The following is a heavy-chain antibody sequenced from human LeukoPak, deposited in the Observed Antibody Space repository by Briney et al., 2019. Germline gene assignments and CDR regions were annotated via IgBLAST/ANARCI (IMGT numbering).Heavy chain of an antibody. Sequence: GGSLRLSCAASGFTFSSYWMSWVRQAPGKGLEWVANIKKDGSEKYYVDSVKGRFTISRDNAKKSLYLQMNSLRAEDTAVYYCARESGSVTSEVDFDYWGQGTLVTVSS. D-gene: IGHD4-17*01. CDR1: GFTFSSYW. V-gene: IGHV3-7*01. CDR2: IKKDGSEK. CDR3: ARESGSVTSEVDFDY. J-gene: IGHJ4*02.